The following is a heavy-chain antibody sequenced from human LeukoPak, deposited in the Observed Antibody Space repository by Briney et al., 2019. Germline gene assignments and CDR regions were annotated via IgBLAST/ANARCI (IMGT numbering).Heavy chain of an antibody. D-gene: IGHD3-22*01. CDR3: ASGYYDSSGYYYPFEY. Sequence: SETLSLTCTVSGSSISSSSYYWGWIRQPPGKGLEWIGSIYYSGSTYYNPSLKSRVTISVDTSKNQFSLKLSSVTAADTAVYYCASGYYDSSGYYYPFEYWGQGTLVTVSS. CDR1: GSSISSSSYY. CDR2: IYYSGST. J-gene: IGHJ4*02. V-gene: IGHV4-39*01.